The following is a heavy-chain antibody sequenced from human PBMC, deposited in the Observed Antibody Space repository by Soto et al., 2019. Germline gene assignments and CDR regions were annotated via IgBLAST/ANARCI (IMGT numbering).Heavy chain of an antibody. CDR2: ISYDGSNK. D-gene: IGHD6-13*01. Sequence: GGSLRLSCAASGFTFSSYAMHWVRQAPGKGLEWVAVISYDGSNKYYADSVKSRFTISRDNSKNTLYLQMNSLRAEDTAVYYCARDIKQLSSWHPYYYYGMDVWGQGTTVTVSS. CDR3: ARDIKQLSSWHPYYYYGMDV. V-gene: IGHV3-30-3*01. CDR1: GFTFSSYA. J-gene: IGHJ6*02.